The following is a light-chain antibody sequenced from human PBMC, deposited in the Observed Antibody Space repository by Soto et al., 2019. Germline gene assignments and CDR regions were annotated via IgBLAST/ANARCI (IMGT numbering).Light chain of an antibody. CDR3: LQHNSYPLT. Sequence: DIQMTQSPSTLSATVGDRVTITCRASQSISSWLAWYQQKQGKAPKLLIYDASSLESGVPSRFSGSGSGTELTITISRLQPEDSETYYCLQHNSYPLTFGPGTKVDIK. V-gene: IGKV1-5*01. CDR2: DAS. J-gene: IGKJ3*01. CDR1: QSISSW.